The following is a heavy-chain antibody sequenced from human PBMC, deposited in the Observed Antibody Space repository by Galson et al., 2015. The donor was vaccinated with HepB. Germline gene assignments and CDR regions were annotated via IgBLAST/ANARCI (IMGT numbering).Heavy chain of an antibody. CDR1: GGTFGSYT. J-gene: IGHJ6*04. V-gene: IGHV1-69*08. CDR3: ARVKIVFSSYYDMDI. CDR2: LIPNLGSA. Sequence: SVKVSCKASGGTFGSYTITWVRQAPGQGLEWMGRLIPNLGSANYAQKFQGRATFTADASTSTAYMDLSGLRSEDTAVYYCARVKIVFSSYYDMDIWGNGTLVTVSS. D-gene: IGHD2/OR15-2a*01.